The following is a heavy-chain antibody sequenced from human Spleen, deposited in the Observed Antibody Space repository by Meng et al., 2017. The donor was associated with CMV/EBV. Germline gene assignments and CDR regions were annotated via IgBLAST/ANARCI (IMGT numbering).Heavy chain of an antibody. V-gene: IGHV3-48*03. CDR3: ARVPVVTQDAFDI. CDR2: ISSSGRTI. CDR1: GFSFRSYA. Sequence: GESLKISCAASGFSFRSYAMSWVRQAPGKGLEWVSYISSSGRTIYYADSVKGRFTISRDNAKNSLYLQMNSLRAEDTAVYYCARVPVVTQDAFDIWGQGTMVTVSS. D-gene: IGHD4-23*01. J-gene: IGHJ3*02.